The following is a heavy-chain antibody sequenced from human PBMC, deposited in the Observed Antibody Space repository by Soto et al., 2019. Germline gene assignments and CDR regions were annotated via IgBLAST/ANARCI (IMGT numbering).Heavy chain of an antibody. CDR1: GYTFNSCG. J-gene: IGHJ5*02. V-gene: IGHV1-18*01. Sequence: QVQLMQSGPEVKKPGASVKVSCKASGYTFNSCGITWVRQAPGQGLEWIGWISVYNGNTHYAESLQGRVTMTTDTSTSTAYMDLTSLTSDDTAMYFCARDRGVARGWFDPWGQGTLVTVSS. CDR3: ARDRGVARGWFDP. CDR2: ISVYNGNT. D-gene: IGHD5-12*01.